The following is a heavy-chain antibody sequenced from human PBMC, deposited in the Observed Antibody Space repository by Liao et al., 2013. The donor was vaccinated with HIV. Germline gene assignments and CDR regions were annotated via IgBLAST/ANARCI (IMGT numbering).Heavy chain of an antibody. CDR2: IYTSGST. Sequence: QLQLQESGPGLVKPSETLSLTCTVSGGSISSSSYYWSWIRQPAGKGLEWIGRIYTSGSTNYNPSLKSRVTMSVDTSKNQFSLNLSSVTAADTAVYYCARENGFLDYWGQGTLVTVSS. D-gene: IGHD5-24*01. V-gene: IGHV4-61*02. J-gene: IGHJ4*02. CDR3: ARENGFLDY. CDR1: GGSISSSSYY.